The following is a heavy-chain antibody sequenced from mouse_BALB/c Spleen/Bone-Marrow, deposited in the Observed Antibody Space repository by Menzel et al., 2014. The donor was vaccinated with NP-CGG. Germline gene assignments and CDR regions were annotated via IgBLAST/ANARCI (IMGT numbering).Heavy chain of an antibody. D-gene: IGHD1-1*01. J-gene: IGHJ2*01. CDR2: IRNKANGYTT. V-gene: IGHV7-3*02. CDR1: GFTFTDYY. Sequence: EVKLVESGGGLVQPGGSLGLSCATSGFTFTDYYMNWVRQPPGKALEWLGFIRNKANGYTTEFSASVKGRFTISRDNSQSILYLQMNTLRAEDSATYYCARDIGGITLDYWGQGTTLTVSS. CDR3: ARDIGGITLDY.